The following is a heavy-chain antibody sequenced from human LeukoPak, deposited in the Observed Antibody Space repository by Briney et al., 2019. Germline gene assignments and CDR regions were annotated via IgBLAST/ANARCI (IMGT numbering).Heavy chain of an antibody. Sequence: GGSLRLSCAASGFTFSSYAMHWVRQAPGKGLEWVAVISYDGSNKYYADSVKGRFTISRDNSKNTLYLQMNSLRAEDTAVYYCARPYSSSYGFDYWGQGTLITVSS. CDR3: ARPYSSSYGFDY. J-gene: IGHJ4*02. CDR1: GFTFSSYA. V-gene: IGHV3-30-3*01. CDR2: ISYDGSNK. D-gene: IGHD6-6*01.